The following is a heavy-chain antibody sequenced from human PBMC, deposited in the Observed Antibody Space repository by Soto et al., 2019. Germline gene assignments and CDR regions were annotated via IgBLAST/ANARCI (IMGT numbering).Heavy chain of an antibody. D-gene: IGHD3-22*01. Sequence: GASVKVSCKASGGTFSSYAISWVRQAPGQGLEWMGGIIPIFGTANYAQKFQGRVTITADKSTSTAYMELSSLRPEDTAVYYCARGTYYYDSSGYDYYYYYGMDVWGQGTTVTVSS. V-gene: IGHV1-69*06. CDR2: IIPIFGTA. CDR1: GGTFSSYA. CDR3: ARGTYYYDSSGYDYYYYYGMDV. J-gene: IGHJ6*02.